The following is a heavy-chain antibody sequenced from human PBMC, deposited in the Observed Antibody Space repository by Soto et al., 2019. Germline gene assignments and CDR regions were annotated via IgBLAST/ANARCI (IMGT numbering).Heavy chain of an antibody. D-gene: IGHD3-10*01. CDR3: TREGSAPYYYYGMDA. CDR2: INTHNGNT. Sequence: QVQLEQSAPEVKKPGASVKVSCKASGYTFTTYGISWVRQAPGQGLEWLGWINTHNGNTNYAQNLQGRVIMTADTSPNTAYMELRSLRSDATAIYYCTREGSAPYYYYGMDAWGQGTTVTVSS. J-gene: IGHJ6*02. V-gene: IGHV1-18*01. CDR1: GYTFTTYG.